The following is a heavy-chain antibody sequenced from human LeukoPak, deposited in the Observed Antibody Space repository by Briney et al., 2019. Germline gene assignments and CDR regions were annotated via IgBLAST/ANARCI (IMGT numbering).Heavy chain of an antibody. J-gene: IGHJ4*01. CDR1: GYTFTSYG. CDR3: ARDLMPSYSSSWGDFDY. V-gene: IGHV1-18*01. Sequence: ASVKVSCKASGYTFTSYGISWVRQAPGQGLEWMGWISAYNGNTNYAQKLQGRVTMTTDTSTSTAYMELRSLRSDDTAVYYCARDLMPSYSSSWGDFDYWGQEPWSPSPQ. D-gene: IGHD6-13*01. CDR2: ISAYNGNT.